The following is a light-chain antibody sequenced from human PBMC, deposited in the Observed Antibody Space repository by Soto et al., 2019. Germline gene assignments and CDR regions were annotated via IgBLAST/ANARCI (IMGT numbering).Light chain of an antibody. CDR3: QQYNGY. V-gene: IGKV1-5*01. Sequence: DIQLTQSPSTLSASVGDRVSITCRASQSISTWLAWYQQKPGKAPKVLIYDASSLQSGVPSRFSGSGSVTEFTLTISSLQPDDFATYYCQQYNGYFGGGTKVEVK. CDR2: DAS. J-gene: IGKJ4*01. CDR1: QSISTW.